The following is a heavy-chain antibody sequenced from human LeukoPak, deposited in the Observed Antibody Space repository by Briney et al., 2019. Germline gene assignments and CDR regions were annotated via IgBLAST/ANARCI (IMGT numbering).Heavy chain of an antibody. CDR2: ISSNGGST. CDR3: ATFGVVTRYFDY. V-gene: IGHV3-64*01. D-gene: IGHD3-3*01. J-gene: IGHJ4*02. Sequence: GGSLRLSCAASGFTFSSYAMSWVRQAPGKGLEWVSAISSNGGSTYYANSVKGRFTISRDNSKNTLYLQMGSLRAEDMAVYYCATFGVVTRYFDYWGQGTLVTVSS. CDR1: GFTFSSYA.